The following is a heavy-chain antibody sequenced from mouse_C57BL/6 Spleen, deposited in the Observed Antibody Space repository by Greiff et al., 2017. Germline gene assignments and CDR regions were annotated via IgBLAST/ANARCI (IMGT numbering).Heavy chain of an antibody. Sequence: VQLQQPGAELVKPGASVKMSCKASGYTFTSYWITWVKQRPGQGLEWIGDIYPGSGSTNYNEKFKSKATLTVDTSSSPAYVQLSSLTSEDSAVYYCARWGTTVVEGYWYFDVGGTGTTVTVDS. D-gene: IGHD1-1*01. CDR3: ARWGTTVVEGYWYFDV. V-gene: IGHV1-55*01. CDR2: IYPGSGST. J-gene: IGHJ1*03. CDR1: GYTFTSYW.